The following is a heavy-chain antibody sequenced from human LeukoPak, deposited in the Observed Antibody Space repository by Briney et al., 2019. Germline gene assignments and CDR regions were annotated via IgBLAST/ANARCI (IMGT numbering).Heavy chain of an antibody. D-gene: IGHD3-22*01. CDR2: ISYDGSNK. J-gene: IGHJ4*02. Sequence: GRSLRLSCAASGVTFSSYAMHWGRQAPGKGLEWVAVISYDGSNKYYADSVKGRFTISRDNSKNTLYLQMNSLRAEDTAVYYCASGTSVGGYSPPSFDYWGQGTLVTVSS. CDR3: ASGTSVGGYSPPSFDY. V-gene: IGHV3-30-3*01. CDR1: GVTFSSYA.